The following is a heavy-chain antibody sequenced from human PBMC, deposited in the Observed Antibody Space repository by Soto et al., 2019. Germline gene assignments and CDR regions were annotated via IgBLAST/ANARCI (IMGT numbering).Heavy chain of an antibody. CDR1: GGTFSPYT. Sequence: QVQLVQSGAEVKKPGSSVKVSCKASGGTFSPYTINWVRQAPGQGLEWMGRIIPFHGVTNYAQKFQTRVTITADNSTSTDYMELSGLRFEDTAMYSCTRDWEITVSTWSFGGFWGRGTLVTVSS. V-gene: IGHV1-69*08. J-gene: IGHJ4*02. CDR2: IIPFHGVT. D-gene: IGHD3-10*01. CDR3: TRDWEITVSTWSFGGF.